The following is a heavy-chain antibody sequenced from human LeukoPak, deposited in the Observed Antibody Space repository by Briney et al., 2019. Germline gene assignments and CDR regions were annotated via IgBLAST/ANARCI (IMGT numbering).Heavy chain of an antibody. J-gene: IGHJ6*02. D-gene: IGHD2-15*01. CDR3: AKTMVSATHYYYYGMDV. CDR1: GFTFSNYA. Sequence: GGSLRLSCAASGFTFSNYAMNWVRQAPGQGLEWVSAISANGFSTYYADSLKGRFTISRDNSGNTLYLQMNSLRAEDTAVYYCAKTMVSATHYYYYGMDVWGPGTTVTVSS. V-gene: IGHV3-23*01. CDR2: ISANGFST.